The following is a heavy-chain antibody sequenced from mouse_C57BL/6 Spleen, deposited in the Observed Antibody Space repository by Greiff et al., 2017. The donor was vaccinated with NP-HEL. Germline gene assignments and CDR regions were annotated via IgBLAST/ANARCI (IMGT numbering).Heavy chain of an antibody. Sequence: VQLQQSGAELVRPGASVTLSCKASGYTFTDYEMHWVKQTPVHGLEWIGAIDPETGGTAYNQKFKGKAILTADKSSSTAYMELRSLTSEDSAVYYCTSGEGFYYGSSPDYWGQGTTLTVSS. CDR2: IDPETGGT. CDR1: GYTFTDYE. CDR3: TSGEGFYYGSSPDY. D-gene: IGHD1-1*01. J-gene: IGHJ2*01. V-gene: IGHV1-15*01.